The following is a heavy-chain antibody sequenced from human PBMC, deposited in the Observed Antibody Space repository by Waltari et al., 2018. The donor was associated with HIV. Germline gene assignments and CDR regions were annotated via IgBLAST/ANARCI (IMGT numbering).Heavy chain of an antibody. CDR2: IYTSGST. D-gene: IGHD2-15*01. V-gene: IGHV4-61*02. CDR1: GGSISSGSYS. Sequence: QVQLQESGPGLVKPSQTLSLTCTVSGGSISSGSYSWSWIRQPAGKGLEWIGRIYTSGSTNHTPSLKRRVTISVDTSKNQFSLKLSSVTAADTAVYYCARAGVVVAAIENWFDPWGQGTLVTVSS. J-gene: IGHJ5*02. CDR3: ARAGVVVAAIENWFDP.